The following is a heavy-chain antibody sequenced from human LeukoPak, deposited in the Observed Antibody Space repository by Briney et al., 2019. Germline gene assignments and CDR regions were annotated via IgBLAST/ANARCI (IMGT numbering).Heavy chain of an antibody. CDR3: ARFLAWPLSPHFDY. Sequence: SSEALSLTCTVSGDSISSSYWSWLRQPPGNKLEWIAFISHSGGPNYNPSLKSRVTISIDTSKNHFSLKLNSVTAADTAVYYCARFLAWPLSPHFDYSGQGVLVTVSS. V-gene: IGHV4-59*01. CDR1: GDSISSSY. D-gene: IGHD3-3*01. J-gene: IGHJ4*02. CDR2: ISHSGGP.